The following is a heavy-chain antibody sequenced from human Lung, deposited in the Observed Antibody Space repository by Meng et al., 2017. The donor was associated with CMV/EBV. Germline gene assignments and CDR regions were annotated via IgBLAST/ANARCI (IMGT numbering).Heavy chain of an antibody. D-gene: IGHD1-1*01. CDR1: GGSISSSTYY. CDR3: ARDLEY. CDR2: LYDRGST. V-gene: IGHV4-39*07. J-gene: IGHJ4*02. Sequence: QLQEPGPRLVRPSETLSLTCSVSGGSISSSTYYWAWIRQPPGKGLEWIGSLYDRGSTYYHPSLKSRVTISVDTSKTYFSLKLRSVTAADTAVYYCARDLEYWGQGTLVTVSS.